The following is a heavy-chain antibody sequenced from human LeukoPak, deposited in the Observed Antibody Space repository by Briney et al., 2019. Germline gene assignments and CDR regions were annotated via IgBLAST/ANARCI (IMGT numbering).Heavy chain of an antibody. CDR3: ARPYCTSRSCHDYFDY. CDR1: GGTFSIYA. CDR2: IIPIFGTA. V-gene: IGHV1-69*05. J-gene: IGHJ4*02. Sequence: ASVTVSCKASGGTFSIYAISWVRQAPGQGLEWMGGIIPIFGTANYAQRFQGRVTMTRDTSISTVYMELSRLRSDDTAVYYCARPYCTSRSCHDYFDYWSQGTLVTVSS. D-gene: IGHD2-15*01.